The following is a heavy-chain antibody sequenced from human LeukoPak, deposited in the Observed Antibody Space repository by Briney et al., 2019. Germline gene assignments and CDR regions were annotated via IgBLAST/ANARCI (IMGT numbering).Heavy chain of an antibody. CDR2: ITGYGAT. CDR3: AKGAAAGKVDWFDP. D-gene: IGHD6-13*01. Sequence: PGWSLPLSCAASGFTFSNFAMMWVRQAPGTGLQGVSTITGYGATFYADSVRGRFTIFRDTSMNTLFLQMNSLGAEDTAVYYCAKGAAAGKVDWFDPWGQGTLVTVSS. CDR1: GFTFSNFA. V-gene: IGHV3-23*01. J-gene: IGHJ5*02.